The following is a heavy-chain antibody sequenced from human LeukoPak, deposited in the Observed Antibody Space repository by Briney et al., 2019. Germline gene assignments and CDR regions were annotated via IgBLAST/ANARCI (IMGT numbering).Heavy chain of an antibody. CDR2: INPSGGST. CDR1: GYTFTGYY. J-gene: IGHJ5*02. Sequence: ASVKVSCKASGYTFTGYYMHWVRQAPGQGLEWMGWINPSGGSTSYAQKFQGRVTMTRDTSTSTVYMELSSLRSEDTAVYYCAVVAGTLGWFDPWGQGTLVTVSS. CDR3: AVVAGTLGWFDP. V-gene: IGHV1-46*01. D-gene: IGHD6-19*01.